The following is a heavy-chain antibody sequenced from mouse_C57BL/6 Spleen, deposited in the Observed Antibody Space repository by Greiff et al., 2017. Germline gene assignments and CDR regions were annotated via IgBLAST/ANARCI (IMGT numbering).Heavy chain of an antibody. J-gene: IGHJ4*01. CDR2: IYPGSGST. V-gene: IGHV1-55*01. CDR1: GYTFTSYW. CDR3: ARRGYSNYVYYYAMDY. D-gene: IGHD2-5*01. Sequence: VQLQQPGAELVKPGASVKMSCKASGYTFTSYWITWVKQRPGQGLEWIGDIYPGSGSTNYNEKFKSKATLTVDTSSSTADMQLSSLTSEDSAVYYCARRGYSNYVYYYAMDYWGQGTSVTVSS.